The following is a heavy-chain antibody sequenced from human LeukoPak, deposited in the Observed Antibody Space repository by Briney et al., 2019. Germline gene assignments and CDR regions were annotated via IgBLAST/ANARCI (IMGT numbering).Heavy chain of an antibody. CDR1: GDSISSGLYA. J-gene: IGHJ4*02. D-gene: IGHD3-16*01. V-gene: IGHV4-39*01. CDR3: ARLWSHSKTEDY. Sequence: SETLSLTCTVSGDSISSGLYAWGWIRQPPGEGLEWIGNIYHNGDTYYNPSLRSRVTISVDTSENQFSLNLRSVTAADTAVYYCARLWSHSKTEDYWGQGTVVTVSS. CDR2: IYHNGDT.